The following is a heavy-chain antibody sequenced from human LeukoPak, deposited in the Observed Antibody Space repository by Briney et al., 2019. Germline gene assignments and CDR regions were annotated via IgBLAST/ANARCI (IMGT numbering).Heavy chain of an antibody. CDR1: GGSISSYY. D-gene: IGHD2-2*01. Sequence: SETLSLTCTVSGGSISSYYWSWIRQPPGKGLEWIGYIYYSGSTNYNPSLKSRVTISVDTSKNQFSLKLSSVTAADTAVYYCARPRPYCSSTSCYYYYGMDVWGQGTTVTVSS. CDR3: ARPRPYCSSTSCYYYYGMDV. V-gene: IGHV4-59*01. CDR2: IYYSGST. J-gene: IGHJ6*02.